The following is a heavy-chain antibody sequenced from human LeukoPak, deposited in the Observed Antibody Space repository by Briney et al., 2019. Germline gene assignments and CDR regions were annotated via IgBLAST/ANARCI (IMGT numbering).Heavy chain of an antibody. D-gene: IGHD6-19*01. J-gene: IGHJ4*02. Sequence: GGSLRLSCVVSGFTISSYGMHWVRQAPGKGLEWVAFIRYDGNNKKYADSVKGRFTISRDNSKNTLYLQMNSLRAEDTAVYYCVRDSGWYRLDYWGQGTLVTVSS. CDR3: VRDSGWYRLDY. CDR1: GFTISSYG. V-gene: IGHV3-30*02. CDR2: IRYDGNNK.